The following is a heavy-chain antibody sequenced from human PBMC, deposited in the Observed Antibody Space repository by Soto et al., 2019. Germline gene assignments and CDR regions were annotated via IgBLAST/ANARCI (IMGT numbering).Heavy chain of an antibody. CDR1: GGSFSANY. J-gene: IGHJ4*02. V-gene: IGHV4-34*02. Sequence: QVQLQQWGAGLLQPSETLSLTCAVFGGSFSANYWTWIRQPPGKGLEWVGEINHSGSTNYNPSLTARVNISVDTSKNQFSLRLSSVTAADTAVYYCASARFDYWGQGTLVTVSS. CDR3: ASARFDY. CDR2: INHSGST.